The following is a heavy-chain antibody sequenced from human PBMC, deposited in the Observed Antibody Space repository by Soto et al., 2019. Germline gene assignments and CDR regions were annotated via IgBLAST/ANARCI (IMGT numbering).Heavy chain of an antibody. CDR1: GGTFSSYA. J-gene: IGHJ6*02. CDR3: VLRPNGYKSYYYYYGMDV. CDR2: IIPIFGTA. D-gene: IGHD5-12*01. V-gene: IGHV1-69*01. Sequence: QVQLVQSGAEVKKPGSSVKVSCKASGGTFSSYAISWVRQAPGQGLEWMGGIIPIFGTANYAQKFQGRVTITADQSTSTAYMELSSLRSEDTAVYYCVLRPNGYKSYYYYYGMDVWGQGTTVTVSS.